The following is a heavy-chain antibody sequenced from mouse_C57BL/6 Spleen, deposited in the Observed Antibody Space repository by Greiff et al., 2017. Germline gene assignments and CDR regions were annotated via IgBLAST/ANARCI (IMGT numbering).Heavy chain of an antibody. D-gene: IGHD1-1*01. V-gene: IGHV5-17*01. CDR3: AREGQRITTVVEEDYFDY. J-gene: IGHJ2*01. CDR2: ISSGSSTI. CDR1: GFTFSDYG. Sequence: EVKVVESGGGLVKPGGSLKLSCAASGFTFSDYGMHWVRQAPEKGLEWVAYISSGSSTIYYADTVKGRFTISRDNAKNTLFLQMTSLRSEDTAMYYCAREGQRITTVVEEDYFDYWGQGTTLTVSS.